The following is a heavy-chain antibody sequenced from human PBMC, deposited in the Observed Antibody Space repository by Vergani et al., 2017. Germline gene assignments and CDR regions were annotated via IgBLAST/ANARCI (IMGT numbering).Heavy chain of an antibody. CDR2: INHSVST. Sequence: QVQLQQWGAGLLKPSETLSLTCAVYGGSFSGYYWSWIRQPPGKGLEWIGEINHSVSTNYNPSLTSRVTISVDPSKNQFSLKLSAVTAADTAVYYCARGRVGSTMVRGGSTQNYYGMDVWGQGTTVTVSS. D-gene: IGHD3-10*01. CDR3: ARGRVGSTMVRGGSTQNYYGMDV. J-gene: IGHJ6*02. V-gene: IGHV4-34*01. CDR1: GGSFSGYY.